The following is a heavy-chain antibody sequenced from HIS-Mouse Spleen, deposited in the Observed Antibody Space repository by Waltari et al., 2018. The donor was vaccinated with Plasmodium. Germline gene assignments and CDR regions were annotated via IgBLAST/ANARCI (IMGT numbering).Heavy chain of an antibody. Sequence: QLHLQESGPGLVKPSETLSLTCTVSGCSISSSSYSWGWTRQPPGKGLEWIGSIYYSGSTYYNPSLKSRVTISVDTSKNQFSLKLSSVTAADTAVYYCARDRITGTSYFDYWGQGTLVTVSS. V-gene: IGHV4-39*07. D-gene: IGHD1-7*01. CDR2: IYYSGST. CDR1: GCSISSSSYS. J-gene: IGHJ4*02. CDR3: ARDRITGTSYFDY.